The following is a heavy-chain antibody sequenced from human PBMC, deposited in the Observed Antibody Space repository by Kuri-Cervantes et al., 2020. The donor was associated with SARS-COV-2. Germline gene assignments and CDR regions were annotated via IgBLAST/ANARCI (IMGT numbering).Heavy chain of an antibody. CDR3: AKGCGYYGAWDWFDP. V-gene: IGHV3-11*04. Sequence: GGSLRLSCAASGFTFSDYYMSWIRQAPGKGLEWVSYISSSGSTIYYADSLKGRFTISRDNSKNTLYLQMNSLRAEDTAVYYCAKGCGYYGAWDWFDPWGQGTLVTVSS. J-gene: IGHJ5*02. D-gene: IGHD3-3*01. CDR1: GFTFSDYY. CDR2: ISSSGSTI.